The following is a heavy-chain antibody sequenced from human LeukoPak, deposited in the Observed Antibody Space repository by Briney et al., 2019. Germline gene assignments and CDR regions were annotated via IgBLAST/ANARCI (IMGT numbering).Heavy chain of an antibody. J-gene: IGHJ4*02. CDR2: IWYDGSIK. Sequence: PGGSLRLSCAASGFTFNTHGMHWVRHAPGKGLEWVAVIWYDGSIKYYSDSVKGRFTISRDNAKNSLYLQMNSLRAEDTAVYYCARALRDIVVVPAALVGVGNDYWGQGTLVTVSS. V-gene: IGHV3-33*03. D-gene: IGHD2-2*01. CDR3: ARALRDIVVVPAALVGVGNDY. CDR1: GFTFNTHG.